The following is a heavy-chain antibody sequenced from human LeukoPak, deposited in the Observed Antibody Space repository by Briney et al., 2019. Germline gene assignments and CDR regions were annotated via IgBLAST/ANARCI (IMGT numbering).Heavy chain of an antibody. CDR1: GFTFSSYW. CDR2: INCDGSRT. D-gene: IGHD5-12*01. V-gene: IGHV3-74*01. Sequence: PGGSLRLSCAASGFTFSSYWMHWVRQAPGKGLVWVSRINCDGSRTSYADSVKGRFTISRDNAKNPLYLQMNSLRAEDTAVYYCARDRSGYYFDYWGQGTLVTV. J-gene: IGHJ4*02. CDR3: ARDRSGYYFDY.